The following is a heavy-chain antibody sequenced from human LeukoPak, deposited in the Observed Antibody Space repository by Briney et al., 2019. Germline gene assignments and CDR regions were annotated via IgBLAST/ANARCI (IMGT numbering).Heavy chain of an antibody. Sequence: PGGSLRLSCAASGFTFSSYGMHWVRQAPGKGLEWVAFIRYDGSNKYYADSVKGRFTISRDNSKNTLYLQMNSLRAEDTAVYYCAKERMAAYGGNSGYFQHWGQGTLVTVSS. CDR1: GFTFSSYG. J-gene: IGHJ1*01. D-gene: IGHD4-23*01. CDR2: IRYDGSNK. V-gene: IGHV3-30*02. CDR3: AKERMAAYGGNSGYFQH.